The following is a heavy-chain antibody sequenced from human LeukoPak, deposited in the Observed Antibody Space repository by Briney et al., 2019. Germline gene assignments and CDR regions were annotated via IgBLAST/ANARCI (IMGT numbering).Heavy chain of an antibody. V-gene: IGHV3-23*01. D-gene: IGHD3-10*01. Sequence: GGSLRLSCAASGFTFGSYAMSWVRQAPGKGLEWVSTISDSGGTTYFADSVKGRFTISRDNSKNTLYLQMNSLRAEDTALYYCAKESTPGGAFYFASCGQGTLVTVSS. J-gene: IGHJ4*02. CDR1: GFTFGSYA. CDR3: AKESTPGGAFYFAS. CDR2: ISDSGGTT.